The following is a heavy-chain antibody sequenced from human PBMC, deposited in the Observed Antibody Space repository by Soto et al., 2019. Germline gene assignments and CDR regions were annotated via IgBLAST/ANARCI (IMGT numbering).Heavy chain of an antibody. V-gene: IGHV3-53*04. CDR1: GFAVRHNY. CDR3: ARKTDAIPSGGDV. CDR2: IYSGGDT. J-gene: IGHJ6*04. D-gene: IGHD2-21*01. Sequence: EVQLVESGGGLVQPGGSLRLSCTASGFAVRHNYMTWVRQAPGKGLEWVSLIYSGGDTAYAESVKGRFTISKHTSQNTMYLQITGLRAEEKAVYYCARKTDAIPSGGDVWGKGTAGTVSS.